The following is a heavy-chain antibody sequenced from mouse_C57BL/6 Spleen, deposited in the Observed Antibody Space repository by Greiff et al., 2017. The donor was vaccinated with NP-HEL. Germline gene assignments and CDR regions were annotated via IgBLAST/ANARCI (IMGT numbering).Heavy chain of an antibody. Sequence: QVQLKQSGAELVRPGTSVKVSCKASGYAFTNYLIEWVKQRPGQGLEWIGVINPGSGGTNYNEKFKGKATLTADKSSSTAYMQLSSLTSEDSAVYFCARSGNWNYFDYWGQGTTLTVSS. CDR3: ARSGNWNYFDY. CDR2: INPGSGGT. J-gene: IGHJ2*01. V-gene: IGHV1-54*01. D-gene: IGHD2-1*01. CDR1: GYAFTNYL.